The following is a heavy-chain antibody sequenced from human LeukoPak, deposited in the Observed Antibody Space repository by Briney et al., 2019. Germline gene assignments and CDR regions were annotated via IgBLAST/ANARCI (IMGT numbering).Heavy chain of an antibody. J-gene: IGHJ4*02. V-gene: IGHV3-21*01. CDR1: GFTFSSYS. CDR2: ISSSGSYI. CDR3: AREIAVTGTDHGDY. D-gene: IGHD6-19*01. Sequence: GGSLRLSCAASGFTFSSYSMNWVRQAPGEGLEWVSSISSSGSYIYYADSVKGRFTISRDNAKNSLYQQMNSLRAEDTAVYYRAREIAVTGTDHGDYWGQGTLVTVSS.